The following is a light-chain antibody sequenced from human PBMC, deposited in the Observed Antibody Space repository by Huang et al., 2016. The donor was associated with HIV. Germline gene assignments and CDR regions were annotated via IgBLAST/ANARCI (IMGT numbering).Light chain of an antibody. J-gene: IGKJ2*01. CDR2: GAS. CDR3: QQYGSSPPYT. V-gene: IGKV3-20*01. CDR1: QSVSSSY. Sequence: EIVLTQSPGTLSLSPGERATLSCRASQSVSSSYLAGYRQKPGQAPRLLIYGASSRATGIPDRFSGSGSGTDFTLTISRLEPEDFVVYYCQQYGSSPPYTFGQGTKLEIK.